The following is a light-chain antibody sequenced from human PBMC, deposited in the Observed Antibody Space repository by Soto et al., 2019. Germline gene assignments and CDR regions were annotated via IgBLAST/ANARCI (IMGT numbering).Light chain of an antibody. CDR1: ESVNDRF. V-gene: IGKV3-20*01. CDR3: HQYYTSPHT. Sequence: EIVLTQSPGTLSLSRGERATLSCRASESVNDRFLGWYQHKPGQAPRLLIYSTSNRATGIPDRFSGSGSGTDFSLSISRLEPEDSAVYYCHQYYTSPHTFGQGNSLQIK. CDR2: STS. J-gene: IGKJ2*01.